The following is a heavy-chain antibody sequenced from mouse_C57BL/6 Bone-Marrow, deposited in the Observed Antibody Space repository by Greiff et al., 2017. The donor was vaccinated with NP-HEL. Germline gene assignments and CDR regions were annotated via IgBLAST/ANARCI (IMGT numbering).Heavy chain of an antibody. V-gene: IGHV3-6*01. Sequence: EVKLMESGPGLVKPSPSLSLTCSVTGYSITSGYYWNWIRQFPGNNLEWMGYIRYDGSNNYNQSLKNRISITRDTSKNQSFLKLNCVTTEDTATYYCARDRYYGNAARYWGQGTSVTVSS. CDR2: IRYDGSN. CDR1: GYSITSGYY. CDR3: ARDRYYGNAARY. J-gene: IGHJ4*01. D-gene: IGHD2-1*01.